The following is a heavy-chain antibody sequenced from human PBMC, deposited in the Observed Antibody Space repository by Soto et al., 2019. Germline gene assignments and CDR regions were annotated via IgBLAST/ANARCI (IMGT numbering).Heavy chain of an antibody. CDR3: ASERGYSGYDSWSSFDY. CDR2: INPNSGGT. D-gene: IGHD5-12*01. CDR1: GYTFTGYY. Sequence: ASVKVSCKTSGYTFTGYYMHWVRQAPGQGLEWMGWINPNSGGTNYAQKFQGRVTTTRDTSISTAYMEVSRLRSDDTAVYFCASERGYSGYDSWSSFDYWGQGTLVTVSS. J-gene: IGHJ4*02. V-gene: IGHV1-2*02.